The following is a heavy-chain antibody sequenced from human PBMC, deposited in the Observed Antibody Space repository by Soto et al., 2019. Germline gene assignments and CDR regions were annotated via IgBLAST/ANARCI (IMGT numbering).Heavy chain of an antibody. CDR1: GYTFTSYD. J-gene: IGHJ3*02. Sequence: QVQLVQSGAEVKKPGASVKVSCKASGYTFTSYDINWVRQATGQGLEWMGWMTPNSGNTGYAQKFQGRVTMTRNTSISTAYMALSSLRSEDTAVYYCARAMAAYYYDSSGYSRGAFDIWGQGTMVTVSS. D-gene: IGHD3-22*01. CDR3: ARAMAAYYYDSSGYSRGAFDI. CDR2: MTPNSGNT. V-gene: IGHV1-8*01.